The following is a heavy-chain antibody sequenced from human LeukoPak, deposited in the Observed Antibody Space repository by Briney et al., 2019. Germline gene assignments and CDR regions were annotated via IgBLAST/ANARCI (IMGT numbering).Heavy chain of an antibody. Sequence: PGGSLRLSCAASGFTFSNYAMNWVRQAPGEGLEWVSAIAGGVGTTFYADSVKGRFTISRDNSKNTLYLQLRSLKAEDTAVYYCAKDFAVAAGSVVQFDSWGQGTLVTVSS. CDR1: GFTFSNYA. J-gene: IGHJ4*02. V-gene: IGHV3-23*01. CDR2: IAGGVGTT. D-gene: IGHD6-13*01. CDR3: AKDFAVAAGSVVQFDS.